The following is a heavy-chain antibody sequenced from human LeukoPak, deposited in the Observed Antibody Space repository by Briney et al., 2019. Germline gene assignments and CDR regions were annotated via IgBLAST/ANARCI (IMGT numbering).Heavy chain of an antibody. J-gene: IGHJ6*02. CDR2: INHSGSA. V-gene: IGHV4-34*01. D-gene: IGHD1-14*01. CDR1: GGSFSGYY. Sequence: SETLSLTCAVYGGSFSGYYWSWIRQPPGKGLEWIGEINHSGSANYNPSLKSRVTISVDTSKNQFSLKLSSVTAADTAVYYCARSPDPFYYYGMDVWGQGTTVTVSS. CDR3: ARSPDPFYYYGMDV.